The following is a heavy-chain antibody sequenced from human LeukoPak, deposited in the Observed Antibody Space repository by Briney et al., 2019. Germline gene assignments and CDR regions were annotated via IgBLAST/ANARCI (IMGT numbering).Heavy chain of an antibody. CDR1: GFTFSTYW. V-gene: IGHV3-74*03. Sequence: GGSLRLSRATSGFTFSTYWMHWVRQAPGKGLVWVSHINRDGSSTTYADSVKGRFIISRDNSKNTLYLHMNSLRAEDTAVYYCARLNDAGSSRAFDIWGQGTMVTVSS. CDR2: INRDGSST. CDR3: ARLNDAGSSRAFDI. D-gene: IGHD1-1*01. J-gene: IGHJ3*02.